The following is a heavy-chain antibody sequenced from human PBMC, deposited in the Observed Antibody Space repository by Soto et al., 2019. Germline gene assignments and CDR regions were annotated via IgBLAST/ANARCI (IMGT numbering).Heavy chain of an antibody. V-gene: IGHV4-59*01. CDR3: ARYRREAVAGYTLDN. D-gene: IGHD6-13*01. J-gene: IGHJ4*02. CDR2: VYNSGST. CDR1: GGSISSNY. Sequence: SETLSLTCTVSGGSISSNYWTWIRQPPGKGLEWIGYVYNSGSTNYNPSLKSRVTISEDTSKSQFSLKVNSMTAADTAVYYCARYRREAVAGYTLDNWGQGMLVTVSS.